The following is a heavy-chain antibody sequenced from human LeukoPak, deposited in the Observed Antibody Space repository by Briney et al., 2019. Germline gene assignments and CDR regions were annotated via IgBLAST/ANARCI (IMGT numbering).Heavy chain of an antibody. CDR3: ARDRGYCSSTSCYKWFDP. CDR2: ISSSSSTI. Sequence: PGGSLRLSCAASGFTFSSYSMNWVRQAPGKGLEWVSYISSSSSTIYYADSVKGRFTIFRDNAKNSLYLQMNSLRDEDTAVYYCARDRGYCSSTSCYKWFDPWGQGTLVTVSS. J-gene: IGHJ5*02. D-gene: IGHD2-2*02. CDR1: GFTFSSYS. V-gene: IGHV3-48*02.